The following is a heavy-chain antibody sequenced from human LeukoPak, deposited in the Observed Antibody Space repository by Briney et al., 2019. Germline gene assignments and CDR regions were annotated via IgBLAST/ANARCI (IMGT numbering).Heavy chain of an antibody. CDR2: INPNSGGT. Sequence: ASVKVSCKASGYTFTGYYMHWVRQAPGQGLEWMGWINPNSGGTNYAQKFQGRVTMTRDASNSTAYMELSSLRSEDTAVYYCARDRGYCSSTSCYSGDYYYGMDVWGQGTTVTVSS. CDR3: ARDRGYCSSTSCYSGDYYYGMDV. D-gene: IGHD2-2*01. V-gene: IGHV1-2*02. CDR1: GYTFTGYY. J-gene: IGHJ6*02.